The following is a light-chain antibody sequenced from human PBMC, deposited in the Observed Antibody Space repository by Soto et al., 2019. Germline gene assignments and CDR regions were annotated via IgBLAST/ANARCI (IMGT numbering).Light chain of an antibody. CDR1: QSVSNTY. CDR2: GAS. Sequence: EVVLTQSPGTLSLSPGERATLSCRASQSVSNTYVAWYQHIPVQTPRLLIYGASNRATGIPDRFSGSGSGTDFTLTISRLEPEDFAVYYCQQHDSSPWMFGQGTKVDI. CDR3: QQHDSSPWM. V-gene: IGKV3-20*01. J-gene: IGKJ1*01.